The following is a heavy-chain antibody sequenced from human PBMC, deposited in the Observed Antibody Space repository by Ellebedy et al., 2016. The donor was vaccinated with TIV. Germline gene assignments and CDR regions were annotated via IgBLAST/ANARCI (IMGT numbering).Heavy chain of an antibody. J-gene: IGHJ4*02. CDR1: GASISDVGSY. Sequence: SETLSLXCTISGASISDVGSYWSWIRQLPGKGLEWIGYVYYLGNTYYTPSLKSRVAISVDSSKNQFSLRLNSVTAADTGVYYCANGGSLSYGIFDYWGQGILVTVSS. CDR3: ANGGSLSYGIFDY. V-gene: IGHV4-31*03. CDR2: VYYLGNT. D-gene: IGHD3-16*01.